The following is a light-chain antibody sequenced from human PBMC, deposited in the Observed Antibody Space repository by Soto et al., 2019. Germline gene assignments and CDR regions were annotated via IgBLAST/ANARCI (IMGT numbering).Light chain of an antibody. CDR3: KSYAGSNTYV. CDR1: TSNILRNY. CDR2: MND. J-gene: IGLJ1*01. Sequence: QSVLTQPPSASGNPGQRLTISCSGSTSNILRNYVYWYRQLPGTAPRLLISMNDQRPSGVPDRFSGSKSGNTASLTVSGLQAADEADYFCKSYAGSNTYVFGSGTKV. V-gene: IGLV1-47*01.